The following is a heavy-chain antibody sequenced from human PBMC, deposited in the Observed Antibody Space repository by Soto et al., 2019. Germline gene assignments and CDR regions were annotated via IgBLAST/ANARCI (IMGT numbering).Heavy chain of an antibody. V-gene: IGHV3-15*01. CDR2: IQSKTDGGTT. CDR3: TTDHPINRN. J-gene: IGHJ4*02. CDR1: GFTFSNAW. Sequence: GGSLRLSCAASGFTFSNAWMGWVRQAPRKGLEWGGRIQSKTDGGTTDYAAPVKGRFTISSDDSRNTLYLQMNSLETEGSAVYCCTTDHPINRNWGQGTLVTVAS.